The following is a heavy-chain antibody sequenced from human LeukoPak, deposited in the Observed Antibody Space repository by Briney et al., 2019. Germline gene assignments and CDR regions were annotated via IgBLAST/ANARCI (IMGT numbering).Heavy chain of an antibody. D-gene: IGHD2-15*01. J-gene: IGHJ4*02. CDR1: GFTFSIYA. V-gene: IGHV3-23*01. CDR3: VRDFSCSGGSCPLFDS. Sequence: PGGSLRLSCAAFGFTFSIYAMSWVRQAPGKGLAWVSGLNEDGGYTYYADSVKGRFTISRDNSENTLYLQMSSLSADDTAIYYCVRDFSCSGGSCPLFDSWRQGTLVSVSS. CDR2: LNEDGGYT.